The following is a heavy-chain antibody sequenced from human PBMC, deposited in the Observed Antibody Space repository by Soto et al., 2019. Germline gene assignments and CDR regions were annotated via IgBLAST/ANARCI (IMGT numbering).Heavy chain of an antibody. Sequence: EVQLVESGGGLVQPGGSLKLSCAASGFTFSGSSVHWVRQASGKGPEWVGRIRNKANSYATAYAASVRGRFTISRDDSKNTAFLQMNSLNTEDTAVYYCISHSPEDMIRTWGQGTLVTVSS. CDR1: GFTFSGSS. CDR3: ISHSPEDMIRT. CDR2: IRNKANSYAT. J-gene: IGHJ4*02. V-gene: IGHV3-73*02. D-gene: IGHD2-15*01.